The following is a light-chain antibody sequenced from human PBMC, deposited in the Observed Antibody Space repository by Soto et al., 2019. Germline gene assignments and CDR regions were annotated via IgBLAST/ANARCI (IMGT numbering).Light chain of an antibody. CDR3: QQYNNWLLMA. Sequence: EIVMTQSPATLSVSPGERATLSCRASLSVSSNLAWYQQKPGQAPSLLIYGASTRATGIPARFSGSGSGTELTLTISSLQSEDFAVYYCQQYNNWLLMAFGQGTKLEIK. CDR1: LSVSSN. V-gene: IGKV3-15*01. CDR2: GAS. J-gene: IGKJ2*01.